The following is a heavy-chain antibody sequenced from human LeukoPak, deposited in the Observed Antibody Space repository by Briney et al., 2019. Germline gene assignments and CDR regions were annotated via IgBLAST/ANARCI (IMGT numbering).Heavy chain of an antibody. D-gene: IGHD3-10*01. CDR1: GFTFSSYE. CDR3: AGLYGSGSYTSYNWFDP. CDR2: ISSSGSTI. V-gene: IGHV3-48*03. Sequence: TGGSLRLSCAASGFTFSSYEMNWVRQAPGKGLEWVSYISSSGSTIYYADSVKGRFTISRDNAKNSLYLQMNSLRAEDTAVYYCAGLYGSGSYTSYNWFDPWGQGTLVTVSS. J-gene: IGHJ5*02.